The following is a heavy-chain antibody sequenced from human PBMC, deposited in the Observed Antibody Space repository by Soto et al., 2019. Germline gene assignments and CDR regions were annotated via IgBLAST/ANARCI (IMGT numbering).Heavy chain of an antibody. Sequence: QVQLQESGPGLVKPSQTLSLMCTVSGAPISGGDYHWSWIRQPPGKGLEWIGYIFPSGATHYNSSLGSRITMSVETSKSHFSLKLTSVTAADTAVYFCARGSAAKRYFDLWGRGTLVTFSS. J-gene: IGHJ2*01. CDR3: ARGSAAKRYFDL. D-gene: IGHD5-18*01. CDR1: GAPISGGDYH. V-gene: IGHV4-30-4*01. CDR2: IFPSGAT.